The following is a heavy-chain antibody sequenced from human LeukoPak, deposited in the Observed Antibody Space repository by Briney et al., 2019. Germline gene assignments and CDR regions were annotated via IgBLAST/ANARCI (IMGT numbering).Heavy chain of an antibody. J-gene: IGHJ3*02. V-gene: IGHV3-7*01. D-gene: IGHD6-13*01. Sequence: PGGSLRLSCAASGFTFSSYWMSWVRQAPGKGLEWVANIMQDVSEKNYVDSVKGRFTISRDNAKNSLYLQMNSLRAEDTAVYYCAREVYSSSRPADAFDIWGQGTMVTVSS. CDR1: GFTFSSYW. CDR2: IMQDVSEK. CDR3: AREVYSSSRPADAFDI.